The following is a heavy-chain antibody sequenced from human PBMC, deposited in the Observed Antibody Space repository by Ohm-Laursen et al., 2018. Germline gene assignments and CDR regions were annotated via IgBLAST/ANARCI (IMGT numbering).Heavy chain of an antibody. Sequence: GTLSLTWPVSGGSISSSYWSWIRQPAGKGLEWIGRFYSSESTNYNPSLKSRVTMSIDTSKNQFSLTLSSVTAADTAVYYCASSDYLYSGFENWGQGTLVTVSS. V-gene: IGHV4-4*07. CDR2: FYSSEST. CDR1: GGSISSSY. J-gene: IGHJ4*02. D-gene: IGHD3-16*01. CDR3: ASSDYLYSGFEN.